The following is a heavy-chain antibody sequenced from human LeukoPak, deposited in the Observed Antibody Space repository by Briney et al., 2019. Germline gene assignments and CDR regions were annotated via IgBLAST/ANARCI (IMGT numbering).Heavy chain of an antibody. CDR1: GFTFSSYA. Sequence: DPGGSLRLSCAASGFTFSSYALSWLRQPPGKGLEWVSTISAPGGNTYYADSVTGRFTISRDSSKSTLYLQMNSLRAEDTAVYYCAKGGGYSRNAFDIWGQGTMVTVSS. CDR2: ISAPGGNT. V-gene: IGHV3-23*01. CDR3: AKGGGYSRNAFDI. J-gene: IGHJ3*02. D-gene: IGHD2-15*01.